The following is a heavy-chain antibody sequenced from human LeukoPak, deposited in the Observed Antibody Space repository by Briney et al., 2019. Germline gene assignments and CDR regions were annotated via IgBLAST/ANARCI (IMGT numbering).Heavy chain of an antibody. CDR1: GGSISSSSYY. J-gene: IGHJ3*02. Sequence: SETLSLTCTVSGGSISSSSYYWGWIRQPPGKGLEWIGYTHYSGGTNYNPSLKSRVTISVDTSKNQFSLKVTSVAAADTAVYYCARSMTAYGLDIWGQGTRVIVSS. CDR3: ARSMTAYGLDI. CDR2: THYSGGT. V-gene: IGHV4-61*05. D-gene: IGHD2-21*02.